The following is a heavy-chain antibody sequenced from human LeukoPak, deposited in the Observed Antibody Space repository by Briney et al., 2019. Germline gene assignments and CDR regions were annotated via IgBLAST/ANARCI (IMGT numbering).Heavy chain of an antibody. D-gene: IGHD3-16*01. Sequence: GSLRLSCAASGFTFSSYAMSWVRQAPGRGLEWVSSINSGADNTYYADSVKGRFTISRDNSRNTLSLQMNSLRAEDTAIYYCAKRASSVSYTPCCATWGQGNLGSVSS. CDR1: GFTFSSYA. J-gene: IGHJ5*02. CDR3: AKRASSVSYTPCCAT. CDR2: INSGADNT. V-gene: IGHV3-23*01.